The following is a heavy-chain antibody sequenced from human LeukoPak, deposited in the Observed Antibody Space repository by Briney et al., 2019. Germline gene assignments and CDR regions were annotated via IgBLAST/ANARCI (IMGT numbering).Heavy chain of an antibody. CDR3: ARGNGEMATISY. J-gene: IGHJ4*02. V-gene: IGHV1-8*01. Sequence: ASVRVSCKASGYTFTSYDINWVRQAPGQGLEWMGWMNPNSGNTGYAQKFQGRVTMTRNTSISTAYMELSSLRSEDTAVYYCARGNGEMATISYWGQGTLVTVSS. CDR2: MNPNSGNT. D-gene: IGHD5-24*01. CDR1: GYTFTSYD.